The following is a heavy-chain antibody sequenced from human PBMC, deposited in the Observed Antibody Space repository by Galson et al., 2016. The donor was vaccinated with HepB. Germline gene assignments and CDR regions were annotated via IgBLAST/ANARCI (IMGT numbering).Heavy chain of an antibody. D-gene: IGHD2-2*01. CDR2: IFQTGTT. V-gene: IGHV4-4*02. Sequence: SETLSLTCAVSGDSISSSGWWSWVRQPPGKGLEWIGEIFQTGTTNYNISLKSRVTISVDKSRNQFSLKMNSVTAADTAVYYCAKLITRYCSSSTCSDHDISWFDPWGQGTLVTVSS. CDR3: AKLITRYCSSSTCSDHDISWFDP. J-gene: IGHJ5*02. CDR1: GDSISSSGW.